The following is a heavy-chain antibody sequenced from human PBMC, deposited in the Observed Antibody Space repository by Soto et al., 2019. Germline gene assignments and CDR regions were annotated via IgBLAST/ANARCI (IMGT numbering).Heavy chain of an antibody. CDR1: GGSFSGYY. Sequence: QVQLQQWGAGLLKPSETLSLTCAVYGGSFSGYYWSWIRQPPGKGLEWIGEINHSGSTNYNPSLKSRVTISVDTSKNQFSLKLSSVTAADTAVYYCARAPIKYQLLVDRVGWFDPWGQGTLVTVSS. V-gene: IGHV4-34*01. CDR2: INHSGST. CDR3: ARAPIKYQLLVDRVGWFDP. D-gene: IGHD2-2*01. J-gene: IGHJ5*02.